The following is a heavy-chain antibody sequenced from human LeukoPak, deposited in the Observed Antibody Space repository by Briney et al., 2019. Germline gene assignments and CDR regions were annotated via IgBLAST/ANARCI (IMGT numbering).Heavy chain of an antibody. J-gene: IGHJ4*02. D-gene: IGHD4-17*01. CDR3: ARGLHDYGDSNYYFDQ. CDR1: GFTFGDEG. Sequence: GGSLRLSCTASGFTFGDEGWSWFRQAPGKGLEWICFIRKKAYGETTEYAASVRGRFTISRDDAKSIAYLQMNSLKTEDTALYYCARGLHDYGDSNYYFDQWGQGTLVTVSS. V-gene: IGHV3-49*03. CDR2: IRKKAYGETT.